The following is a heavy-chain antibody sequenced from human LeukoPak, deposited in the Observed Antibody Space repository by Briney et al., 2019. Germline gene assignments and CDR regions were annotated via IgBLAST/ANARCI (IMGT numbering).Heavy chain of an antibody. CDR2: IIPIFGTA. CDR3: ARGSSYGSGSYYYYYYYMDV. CDR1: GGTFSSYA. V-gene: IGHV1-69*13. D-gene: IGHD3-10*01. Sequence: SVKVSCKASGGTFSSYAISWVRQAPGQGLEWMGGIIPIFGTANYAQKFQGRVTITADESTSTAYMELSSLRSEDTAVYYCARGSSYGSGSYYYYYYYMDVWGKGTTVTVSS. J-gene: IGHJ6*03.